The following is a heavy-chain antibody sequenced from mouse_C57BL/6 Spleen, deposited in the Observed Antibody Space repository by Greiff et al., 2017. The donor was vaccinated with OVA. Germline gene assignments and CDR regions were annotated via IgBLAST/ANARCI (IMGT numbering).Heavy chain of an antibody. CDR2: INPNNGGT. Sequence: EVQLQQSGPELVKPGASVKISCKASGYTFTDYYMNWVKQSHGKSLEWIGDINPNNGGTSYNQKFKGKATLTVDKSSSTAYMELRSLTSEDSAVYYCARKGEAFDYWGQGTTLTVSS. CDR3: ARKGEAFDY. V-gene: IGHV1-26*01. J-gene: IGHJ2*01. CDR1: GYTFTDYY. D-gene: IGHD2-13*01.